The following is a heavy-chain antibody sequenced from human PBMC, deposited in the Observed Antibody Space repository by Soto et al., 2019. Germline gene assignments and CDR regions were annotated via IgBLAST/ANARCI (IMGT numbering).Heavy chain of an antibody. CDR1: GSTFTHFY. CDR3: ARDEGGYDILTGYYKAHHFDY. J-gene: IGHJ4*02. CDR2: ISPHTFNT. Sequence: ASVKGSCTTSGSTFTHFYITWVRQAPGQGLDWMGAISPHTFNTNYAQKFRGRVTLTTEKSTNTAYMDLRSLTSDDTAVYYCARDEGGYDILTGYYKAHHFDYWGQGVPVTVSS. V-gene: IGHV1-18*01. D-gene: IGHD3-9*01.